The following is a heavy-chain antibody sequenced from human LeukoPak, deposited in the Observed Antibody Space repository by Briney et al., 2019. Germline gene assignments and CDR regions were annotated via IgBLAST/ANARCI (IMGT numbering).Heavy chain of an antibody. Sequence: SETLSLTCTDSGGSISSYYWSWIRQPPGRGLEWIGYIYYSGRTNYNPSLKSRVTISVDTSKNQFSLKLSSVTAADTAVYYCARDRGYSGYGGGYNWFDPWGQGTLVTVSS. J-gene: IGHJ5*02. CDR3: ARDRGYSGYGGGYNWFDP. CDR1: GGSISSYY. CDR2: IYYSGRT. D-gene: IGHD5-12*01. V-gene: IGHV4-59*01.